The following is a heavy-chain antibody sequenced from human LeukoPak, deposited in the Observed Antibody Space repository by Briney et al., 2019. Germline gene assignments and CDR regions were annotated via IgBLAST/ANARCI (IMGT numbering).Heavy chain of an antibody. CDR3: ARPDTAMGRHYYYYYMDV. V-gene: IGHV1-18*01. CDR2: ISAYNGNT. J-gene: IGHJ6*03. CDR1: GYTFTSYG. Sequence: ASVKVSCKASGYTFTSYGISWVRQAPGQGLEWMGWISAYNGNTNYAQKLQGRVTMTRDTSISTAYMELSRLRSDDTAVYYCARPDTAMGRHYYYYYMDVWGKGTTVTVSS. D-gene: IGHD5-18*01.